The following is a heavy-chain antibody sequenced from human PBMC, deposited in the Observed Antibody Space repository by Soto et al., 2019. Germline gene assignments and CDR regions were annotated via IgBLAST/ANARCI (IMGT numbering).Heavy chain of an antibody. J-gene: IGHJ6*02. CDR3: AREMQYYYGMDV. CDR2: INPNSGGT. Sequence: ASVKVSCKASGYTFTGYYMHWVRQAPGQGLEWMGWINPNSGGTNYAQKFQGWVTMTRDTSISTAYMELSRLRSDDTAVYYCAREMQYYYGMDVWGQGTTVTVSS. V-gene: IGHV1-2*04. CDR1: GYTFTGYY.